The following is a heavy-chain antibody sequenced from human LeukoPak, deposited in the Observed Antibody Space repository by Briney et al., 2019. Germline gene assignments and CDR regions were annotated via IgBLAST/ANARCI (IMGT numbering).Heavy chain of an antibody. D-gene: IGHD3-10*01. CDR1: GFTVSSNY. J-gene: IGHJ2*01. V-gene: IGHV3-53*05. CDR2: IYSGGST. CDR3: ARDVWFGSGRRYWYFDL. Sequence: GGSLRLSCAASGFTVSSNYMSWVRQAPGKGLEWVSVIYSGGSTYYADSVKGRFTISRDNSKNTLYLQMNSLRAEDTAVYYCARDVWFGSGRRYWYFDLWGRGTLVTVSS.